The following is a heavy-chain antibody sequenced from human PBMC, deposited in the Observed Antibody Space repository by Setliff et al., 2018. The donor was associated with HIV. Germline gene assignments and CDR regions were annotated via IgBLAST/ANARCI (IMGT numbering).Heavy chain of an antibody. Sequence: KPSETLSLTCTVSGGSISRGSYSWGWIRQPPGKGLEWIGSISYTGITNYNPSLKSRVTISVDTSQNQFSLKLTSVTAADTAAYYCARLRQWLAFFDSWGQGTLVTVSS. CDR1: GGSISRGSYS. V-gene: IGHV4-39*01. J-gene: IGHJ4*02. CDR3: ARLRQWLAFFDS. D-gene: IGHD6-19*01. CDR2: ISYTGIT.